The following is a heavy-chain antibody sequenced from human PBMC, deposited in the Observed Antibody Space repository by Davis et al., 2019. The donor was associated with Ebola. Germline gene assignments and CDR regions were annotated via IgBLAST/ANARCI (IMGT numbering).Heavy chain of an antibody. D-gene: IGHD3-16*01. CDR2: IHHTADT. CDR3: ARGVLITFGGREAHFDY. V-gene: IGHV4-38-2*02. CDR1: AYSTSSVYY. Sequence: MPSETLSLTCPLSAYSTSSVYYWGSIRPPAGKVLPWLGSIHHTADTYYYPSLMSRVTISVDTSTNQSSLTLGSVTATDTAVYYCARGVLITFGGREAHFDYWGQGALVTVSS. J-gene: IGHJ4*02.